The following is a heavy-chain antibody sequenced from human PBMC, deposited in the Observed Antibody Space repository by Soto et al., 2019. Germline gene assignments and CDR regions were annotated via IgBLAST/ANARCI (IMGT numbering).Heavy chain of an antibody. Sequence: ASVKVFCNASGDTFTGYYMHWVRQAPGQGLEWMGWINPNSGGANYAQKSQGRVTITWDTSISTAHMVLSMLRSDDTAVYYCARDYYYGMDVWGQGTLVTVSS. J-gene: IGHJ6*02. CDR2: INPNSGGA. CDR3: ARDYYYGMDV. V-gene: IGHV1-2*02. CDR1: GDTFTGYY.